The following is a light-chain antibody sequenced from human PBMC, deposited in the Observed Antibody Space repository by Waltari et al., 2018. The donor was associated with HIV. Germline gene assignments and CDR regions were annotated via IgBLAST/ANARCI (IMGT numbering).Light chain of an antibody. V-gene: IGKV3-20*01. CDR1: QSVDSSY. CDR3: QQYGRSLT. Sequence: EIVLTPSPRTLSSSQGERDTLSCRASQSVDSSYLAWYQQKPGQAPRLLISGASSRATGIPDRFSGSGSGTDFTLTIRRLEPEDFAVYYCQQYGRSLTFGGGTKVEIK. J-gene: IGKJ4*01. CDR2: GAS.